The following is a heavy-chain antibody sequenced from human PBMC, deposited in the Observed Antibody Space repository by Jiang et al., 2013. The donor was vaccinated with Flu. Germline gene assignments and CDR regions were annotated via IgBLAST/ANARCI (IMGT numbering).Heavy chain of an antibody. D-gene: IGHD5-18*01. CDR3: ARLRPVDTTMVIESHYGMDV. CDR2: IYYSGIT. Sequence: GSGLVKPSQTLSLTCTVSGGSINSNNYYWSWLRQPAGKGLEWIGSIYYSGITHYNPSLNNRVTVSVDTSNNHFSLKLRSVTAADTAVYYCARLRPVDTTMVIESHYGMDVWGQGTTVTVSS. CDR1: GGSINSNNYY. J-gene: IGHJ6*02. V-gene: IGHV4-39*02.